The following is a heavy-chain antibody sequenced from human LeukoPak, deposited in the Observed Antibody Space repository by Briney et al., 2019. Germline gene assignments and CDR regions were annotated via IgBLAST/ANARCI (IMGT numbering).Heavy chain of an antibody. CDR3: AKDPADNWNYGGDYFDY. V-gene: IGHV3-53*01. D-gene: IGHD1-7*01. CDR2: IYSRGGT. Sequence: GGSLRLSCAASGFTVSSNFMSWVRQAPGKGLECVSVIYSRGGTYYADSVQGRFTISRDASKNTLYLQMNSLRAEDTAVYYCAKDPADNWNYGGDYFDYWGQGTLVTVSS. CDR1: GFTVSSNF. J-gene: IGHJ4*02.